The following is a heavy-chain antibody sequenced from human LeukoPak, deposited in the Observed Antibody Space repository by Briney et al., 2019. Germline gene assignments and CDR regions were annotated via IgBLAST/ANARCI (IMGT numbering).Heavy chain of an antibody. Sequence: GESLKISWKGSGYSFTSYWIGWVRQMPGKGLEWMGIIYPGDSDTRYSPSFQGQVTISADKSISTAYLQRSSLKASDTAMYYCARQRGSGSYYGYFDYWGQGTLVTVSS. CDR3: ARQRGSGSYYGYFDY. CDR2: IYPGDSDT. CDR1: GYSFTSYW. D-gene: IGHD1-26*01. V-gene: IGHV5-51*01. J-gene: IGHJ4*02.